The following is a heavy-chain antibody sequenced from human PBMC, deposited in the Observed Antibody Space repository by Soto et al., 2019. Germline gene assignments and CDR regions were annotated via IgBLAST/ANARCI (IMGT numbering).Heavy chain of an antibody. D-gene: IGHD2-21*01. CDR2: IYYSGST. Sequence: PSETLSLTCTVSGGSISSGGYYWSWIRQHPGKGLECIGYIYYSGSTYYNPSLKSRVTISVDTSKNHFSLKLSSVTAADTAVYYCARSLFEGPQNWFDPWGQGTLVTVSS. V-gene: IGHV4-31*03. CDR1: GGSISSGGYY. CDR3: ARSLFEGPQNWFDP. J-gene: IGHJ5*02.